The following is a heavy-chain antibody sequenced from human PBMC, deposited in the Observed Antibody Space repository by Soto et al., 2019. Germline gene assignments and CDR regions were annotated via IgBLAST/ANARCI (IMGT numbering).Heavy chain of an antibody. V-gene: IGHV1-2*04. CDR3: ARGILPVAGSHPGGGPYYSYMAV. D-gene: IGHD6-19*01. CDR1: GYTFNCNS. J-gene: IGHJ6*03. CDR2: INPNSGGT. Sequence: EASVELSCKASGYTFNCNSMHWVRQAPGQGLEWMGWINPNSGGTNYAQKFQGWVTMTRDTSISTAYMELSRLRSDDTAVYYCARGILPVAGSHPGGGPYYSYMAVWGNGTTVTVSS.